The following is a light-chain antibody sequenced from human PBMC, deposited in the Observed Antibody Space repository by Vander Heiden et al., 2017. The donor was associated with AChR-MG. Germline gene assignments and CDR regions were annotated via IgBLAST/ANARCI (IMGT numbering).Light chain of an antibody. CDR3: QQYNSYPRT. V-gene: IGKV1-5*03. J-gene: IGKJ1*01. CDR2: GAS. CDR1: QTISTW. Sequence: IQMTQSPSSLSAAVGGRVTITCRASQTISTWLAWYQQKPGKAPTLLIYGASTLESGVPSRFSGSGSGTEFTLTISSLQPEDFATYYCQQYNSYPRTFGQGTKVEI.